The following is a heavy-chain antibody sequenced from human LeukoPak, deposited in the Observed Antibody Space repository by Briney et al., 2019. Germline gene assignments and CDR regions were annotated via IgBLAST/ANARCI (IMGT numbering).Heavy chain of an antibody. V-gene: IGHV4-59*01. CDR3: AREGMVRGVIGYYFDY. CDR1: DDSITMYY. J-gene: IGHJ4*02. D-gene: IGHD3-10*01. Sequence: RPSETLSLTCTVSDDSITMYYWSWIRQPPGKGLEWIGYIYYSGSTNYNPSLKSRVTISVDTSKNQFSLKLSSVTAADTAVYYCAREGMVRGVIGYYFDYWGQGTLVTVSS. CDR2: IYYSGST.